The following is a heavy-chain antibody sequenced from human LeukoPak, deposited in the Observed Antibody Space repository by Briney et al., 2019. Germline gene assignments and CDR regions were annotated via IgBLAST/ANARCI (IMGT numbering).Heavy chain of an antibody. CDR2: INPNSGGT. CDR3: ARVATIAVAGTVPDYFNY. Sequence: ASVKVSCKASGYTFTYYYMHWVRQAPGQGLEWMGWINPNSGGTTYAQKFQGRVTVTRDTSISTAYMELSRLRSDDTAVYYCARVATIAVAGTVPDYFNYWGQGTPVTVSS. J-gene: IGHJ4*02. CDR1: GYTFTYYY. V-gene: IGHV1-2*02. D-gene: IGHD6-19*01.